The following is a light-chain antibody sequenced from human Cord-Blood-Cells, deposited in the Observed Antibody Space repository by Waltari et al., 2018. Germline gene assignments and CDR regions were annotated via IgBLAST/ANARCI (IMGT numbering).Light chain of an antibody. V-gene: IGLV2-14*01. CDR1: SSDVGGYNY. Sequence: QSALPQPASVSGSPGQSITISCTGTSSDVGGYNYFSWYQQHPGKAPKLMIYDCSNRPSGVSNRFSGSKSGNTASLTISGLQAEDEADYYCSSYTSSSTWVFGGGTKLTVL. CDR3: SSYTSSSTWV. J-gene: IGLJ3*02. CDR2: DCS.